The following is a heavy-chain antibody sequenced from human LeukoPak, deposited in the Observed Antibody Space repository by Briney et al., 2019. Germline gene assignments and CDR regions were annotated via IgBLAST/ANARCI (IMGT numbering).Heavy chain of an antibody. J-gene: IGHJ4*02. CDR2: ISSGSSTI. CDR3: ARRVGGTPDY. CDR1: GFTFSSYS. V-gene: IGHV3-48*01. Sequence: GGSLRLSCAASGFTFSSYSMNWVRQAPGKGLEWVSYISSGSSTIYYADSVKGRFTISRDNSKNTLYLEMNSLRADDTARYYCARRVGGTPDYWGPGTLVTVSS. D-gene: IGHD1-26*01.